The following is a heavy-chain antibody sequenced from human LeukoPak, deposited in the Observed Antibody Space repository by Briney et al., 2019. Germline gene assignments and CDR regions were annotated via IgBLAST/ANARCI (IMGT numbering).Heavy chain of an antibody. J-gene: IGHJ5*02. D-gene: IGHD3-22*01. CDR2: INHSGST. V-gene: IGHV4-34*01. CDR1: GGSFSGYY. CDR3: ARVSRYYYDSSGP. Sequence: PSETLSLTCAVYGGSFSGYYWSWIRQPPGKGLEWIGEINHSGSTNCNPSLKSRVTISVDTSKNQFSLKLSSVTAADTAVYYCARVSRYYYDSSGPWGQGTLVTVSS.